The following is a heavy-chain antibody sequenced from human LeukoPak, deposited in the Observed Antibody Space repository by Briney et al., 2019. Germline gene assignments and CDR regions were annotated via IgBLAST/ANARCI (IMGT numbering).Heavy chain of an antibody. Sequence: GGSLRLSCAASGFTFSSYAMSWVRQFPGKGLEWVSAISGSGVSTYYADSVKGRFTISRDNSKNTLSLQMNSLRAEDTAVYYCAKGGYSYGYIAYWGQGTLVTVSS. V-gene: IGHV3-23*01. CDR1: GFTFSSYA. J-gene: IGHJ4*02. D-gene: IGHD5-18*01. CDR2: ISGSGVST. CDR3: AKGGYSYGYIAY.